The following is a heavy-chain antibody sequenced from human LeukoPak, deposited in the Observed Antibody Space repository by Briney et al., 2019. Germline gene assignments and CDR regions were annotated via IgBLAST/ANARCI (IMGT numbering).Heavy chain of an antibody. V-gene: IGHV3-21*01. D-gene: IGHD3-10*01. CDR3: ARGFYGSRGFDY. CDR2: ISSSSSYI. CDR1: GFTFSSYS. Sequence: GGSLRLSCAASGFTFSSYSMNWVRQAPGKGLEWVSSISSSSSYIYYADSVKGRFTISRDNAKNSLYLQINSLRAEDTAVYYCARGFYGSRGFDYWGQGTLVTVSS. J-gene: IGHJ4*02.